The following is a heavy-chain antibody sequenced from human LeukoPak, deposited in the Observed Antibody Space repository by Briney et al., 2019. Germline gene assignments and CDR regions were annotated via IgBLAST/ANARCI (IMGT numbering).Heavy chain of an antibody. CDR3: SRGRRGRGAARYYYYYMDV. CDR1: GFTFDDYG. J-gene: IGHJ6*03. CDR2: INWNGGST. Sequence: GGSLRLSCAASGFTFDDYGMSWVRQAPGKGLEWVSGINWNGGSTGYADSVKGRFTISRDNAKNSLYLQMNSLRAEDTAVYYCSRGRRGRGAARYYYYYMDVWGKGTTVTVSS. V-gene: IGHV3-20*04. D-gene: IGHD6-6*01.